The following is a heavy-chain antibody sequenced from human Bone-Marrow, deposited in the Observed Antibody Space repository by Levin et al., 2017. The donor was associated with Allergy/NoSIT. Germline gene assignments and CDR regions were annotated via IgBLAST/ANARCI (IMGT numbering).Heavy chain of an antibody. V-gene: IGHV3-11*05. CDR3: ARAGVAAAEGYFQH. CDR2: ISSSSSYT. D-gene: IGHD6-13*01. CDR1: GFTFSDYY. Sequence: GGSLRLSCAASGFTFSDYYMSWIRQAPGKGLEWVSYISSSSSYTNYADSVKGRFTISRDNAKNSLYLQMNSLRAEDTAVYYCARAGVAAAEGYFQHWGQGTLVTVSS. J-gene: IGHJ1*01.